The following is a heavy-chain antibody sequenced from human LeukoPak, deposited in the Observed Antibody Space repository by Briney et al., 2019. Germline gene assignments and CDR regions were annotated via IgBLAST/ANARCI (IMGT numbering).Heavy chain of an antibody. D-gene: IGHD2-2*01. J-gene: IGHJ4*02. CDR3: AKTRDIVVVPAAFDY. V-gene: IGHV3-21*04. Sequence: GGSLRLSCAASGFTFSSYAMSWVRQAPGKGLEWVSYFSSSSSHIYYADSVKGRFTISRDNAKNSLYLQMNSLRAEDTAVYYCAKTRDIVVVPAAFDYWGQGTLVTVSS. CDR2: FSSSSSHI. CDR1: GFTFSSYA.